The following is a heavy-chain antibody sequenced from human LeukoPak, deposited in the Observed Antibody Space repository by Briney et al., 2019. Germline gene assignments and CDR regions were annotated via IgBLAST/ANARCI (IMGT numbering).Heavy chain of an antibody. D-gene: IGHD5-12*01. CDR1: GGSFSGYY. V-gene: IGHV4-34*01. Sequence: SETLSLTCAVYGGSFSGYYWSWIRQPPGKGLEWIGEINHSGSTNYNPSLKSRVTISVDTSKNQFSLKLSSVTAADTAVYYCAKSVGRWLPDAFDIWGQGTMVTVSS. CDR3: AKSVGRWLPDAFDI. J-gene: IGHJ3*02. CDR2: INHSGST.